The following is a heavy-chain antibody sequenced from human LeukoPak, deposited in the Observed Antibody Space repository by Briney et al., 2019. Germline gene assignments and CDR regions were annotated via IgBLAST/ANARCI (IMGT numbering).Heavy chain of an antibody. V-gene: IGHV3-30*02. CDR1: GFTFSSYG. CDR2: LRYDGSNK. D-gene: IGHD2-21*01. Sequence: AGSLRLSCAAPGFTFSSYGMHWVRQPPCKGLEWLAFLRYDGSNKYYADSVKGRFTISRDNSKNTLYLQMNSLRAEDTAVYYCAKSGDELFDVGSPYFDYWGQGTLVTVSS. J-gene: IGHJ4*02. CDR3: AKSGDELFDVGSPYFDY.